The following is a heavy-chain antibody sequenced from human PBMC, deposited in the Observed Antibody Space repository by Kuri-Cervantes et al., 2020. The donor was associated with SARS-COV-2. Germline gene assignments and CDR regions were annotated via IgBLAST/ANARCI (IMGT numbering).Heavy chain of an antibody. D-gene: IGHD3-22*01. CDR3: VKAVYYYDGSGYPRWDAFDV. Sequence: GESLKISCSASGFTFSSYAMHWVRQAPGKGLGYVSAISSNGGSTYYADSVKGRFTISRDNSKNTLYLQMSSLRAEDTAVYYCVKAVYYYDGSGYPRWDAFDVWGQGTTVTVSS. J-gene: IGHJ3*01. CDR1: GFTFSSYA. CDR2: ISSNGGST. V-gene: IGHV3-64D*08.